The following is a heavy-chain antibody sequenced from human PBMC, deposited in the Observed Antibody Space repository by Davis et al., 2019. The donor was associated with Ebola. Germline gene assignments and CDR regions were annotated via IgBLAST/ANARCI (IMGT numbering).Heavy chain of an antibody. J-gene: IGHJ4*02. CDR1: GFTFSSYA. Sequence: PGGSLRLSCAASGFTFSSYAMHWVRQAPGKGLEWVAVISYDGSNKYYADSVKGRFTISRDNSKNTLYLQMNSLRAEDTAVYYCARDGAYYDFWSGYYRPGYFDYWGQGTLVTVSS. V-gene: IGHV3-30-3*01. CDR3: ARDGAYYDFWSGYYRPGYFDY. D-gene: IGHD3-3*01. CDR2: ISYDGSNK.